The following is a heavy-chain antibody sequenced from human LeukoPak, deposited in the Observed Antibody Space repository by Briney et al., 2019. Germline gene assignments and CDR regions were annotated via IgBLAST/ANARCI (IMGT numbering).Heavy chain of an antibody. CDR1: GFTFSSYW. J-gene: IGHJ4*02. CDR3: ARGRQLWSAAYYFDY. V-gene: IGHV3-74*01. CDR2: VDTDGTST. D-gene: IGHD5-18*01. Sequence: GGSLRLSCAASGFTFSSYWMQWVRQAPGKGLVWVSRVDTDGTSTNYADSVKGRFTISRDNAKNTLYLQMNSLRAEDTGVYYCARGRQLWSAAYYFDYWGQGALVTVSS.